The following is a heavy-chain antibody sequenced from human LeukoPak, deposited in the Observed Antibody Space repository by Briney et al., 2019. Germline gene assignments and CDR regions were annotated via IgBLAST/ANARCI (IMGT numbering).Heavy chain of an antibody. V-gene: IGHV3-73*01. CDR2: IRSTANGYAT. CDR1: GFTFSGSA. Sequence: PGGSLRLSCAASGFTFSGSALHWVRQASGKGLEWVGRIRSTANGYATAYAASVKGRFTISRDNSKNTLYLQMGSLRAEDMAVYYCARSGGWTPTVYYFDYWGQGTLVTVSS. J-gene: IGHJ4*02. CDR3: ARSGGWTPTVYYFDY. D-gene: IGHD1-26*01.